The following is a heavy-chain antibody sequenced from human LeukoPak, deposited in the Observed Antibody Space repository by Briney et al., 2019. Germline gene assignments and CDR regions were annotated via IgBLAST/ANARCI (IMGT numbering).Heavy chain of an antibody. Sequence: GGSLRLSCAASGFTFSNYGMNWVRQAPGKGLEWLSHISSSGSTINYADSVKGRVTISRDNAKNSLYLQMNSLRAEDTAIYYCAREYSSTWYAGRGLFDYWGQGTLVTVSS. CDR1: GFTFSNYG. D-gene: IGHD6-13*01. CDR3: AREYSSTWYAGRGLFDY. CDR2: ISSSGSTI. V-gene: IGHV3-48*03. J-gene: IGHJ4*02.